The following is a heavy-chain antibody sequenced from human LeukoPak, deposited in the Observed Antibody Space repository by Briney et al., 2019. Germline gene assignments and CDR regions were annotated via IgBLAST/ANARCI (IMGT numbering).Heavy chain of an antibody. Sequence: PGGSLRLSCAHSGFTFSSYDMHWVRQAPGKGLEWVSAICTAGDTYYPASVTGRFTISRENAKNSLYLQMNSLRAGDTAVYYCARAASGSYRLYFDYWGQGTLVTVSS. J-gene: IGHJ4*02. D-gene: IGHD1-26*01. V-gene: IGHV3-13*01. CDR3: ARAASGSYRLYFDY. CDR1: GFTFSSYD. CDR2: ICTAGDT.